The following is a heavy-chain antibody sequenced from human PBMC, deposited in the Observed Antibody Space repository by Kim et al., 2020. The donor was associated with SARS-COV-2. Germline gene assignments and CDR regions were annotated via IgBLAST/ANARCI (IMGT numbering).Heavy chain of an antibody. D-gene: IGHD2-21*02. J-gene: IGHJ4*02. CDR2: T. Sequence: TYYNPSLKSRVTISVDTSKNQFSLRLRSVTAADTAVFYCARGRSDCYFDYWGQGTLVTVSS. CDR3: ARGRSDCYFDY. V-gene: IGHV4-31*02.